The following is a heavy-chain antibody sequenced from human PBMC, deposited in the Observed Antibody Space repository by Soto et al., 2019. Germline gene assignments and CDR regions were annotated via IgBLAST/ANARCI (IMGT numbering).Heavy chain of an antibody. CDR3: ARHTIAAGGKRTYDYYYYGMDV. Sequence: SETLSLTCTVSGGSISSYYWSWIRQPAGKGLEWIGRIYTSGSTNYNPSLKSRVTMSVDTSKNQFSLKLSSVTAADTAVYYCARHTIAAGGKRTYDYYYYGMDVWGQGTTVTVSS. CDR2: IYTSGST. D-gene: IGHD6-13*01. J-gene: IGHJ6*02. CDR1: GGSISSYY. V-gene: IGHV4-4*07.